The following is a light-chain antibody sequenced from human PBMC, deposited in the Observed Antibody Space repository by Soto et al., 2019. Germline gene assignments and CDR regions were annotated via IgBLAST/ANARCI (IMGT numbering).Light chain of an antibody. CDR3: SSYTTAFFYV. CDR1: SSDIGAFNY. CDR2: GVT. Sequence: QSVLTQPASVSGSPGQSITISCTGSSSDIGAFNYVAWYQQHPGKAPKLIIHGVTNRPSGVSSRFSGSKSDYTASLTISGLQAEEEADYYCSSYTTAFFYVFGPGTKVTVL. V-gene: IGLV2-14*01. J-gene: IGLJ1*01.